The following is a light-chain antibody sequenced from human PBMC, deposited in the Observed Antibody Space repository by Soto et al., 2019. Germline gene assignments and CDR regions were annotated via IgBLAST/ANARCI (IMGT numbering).Light chain of an antibody. J-gene: IGLJ1*01. Sequence: QPALTQRPSASGTPGQSVTISCSGGSSNIGTNAVNWYQQLPGTAPKLLIYNNNQRPSGVPDRFSGSKSGTSASLAISGLQSEDEADYYCAAWDDSLNGYVFGTGTKVTVL. CDR2: NNN. V-gene: IGLV1-44*01. CDR1: SSNIGTNA. CDR3: AAWDDSLNGYV.